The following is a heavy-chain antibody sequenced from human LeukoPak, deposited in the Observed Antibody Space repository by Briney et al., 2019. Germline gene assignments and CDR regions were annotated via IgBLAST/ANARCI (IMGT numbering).Heavy chain of an antibody. V-gene: IGHV7-4-1*02. CDR3: ARHDNDDDFDY. CDR2: INMYTANP. D-gene: IGHD3-16*01. CDR1: GYTFIRYA. J-gene: IGHJ4*02. Sequence: GASVNVSFTASGYTFIRYAINWLRQVPGQGLEWMGWINMYTANPAYAQGFTERFVFSLDTSVSTAYLEISNLKAEDTAVYYCARHDNDDDFDYWGQGTLVTVSS.